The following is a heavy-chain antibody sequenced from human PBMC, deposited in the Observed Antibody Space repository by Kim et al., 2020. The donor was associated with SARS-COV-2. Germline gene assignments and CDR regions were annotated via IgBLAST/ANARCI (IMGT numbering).Heavy chain of an antibody. Sequence: NSEGTKTISAESVKGRFTNSRENAKNTGYLQINSLGGEETALYYCTTVFEYWGQGTLVTVSS. CDR3: TTVFEY. J-gene: IGHJ4*02. CDR2: NSEGTKT. V-gene: IGHV3-74*01.